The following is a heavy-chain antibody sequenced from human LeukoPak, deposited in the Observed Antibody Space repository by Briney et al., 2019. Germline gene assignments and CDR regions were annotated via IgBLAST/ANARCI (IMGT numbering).Heavy chain of an antibody. V-gene: IGHV1-69*05. CDR2: IIPIFGTA. J-gene: IGHJ6*03. Sequence: GASVKVSCKASGGTFSSYAISWVRQAPGQGLEWMGGIIPIFGTANYAQKFQGRVTITTDESTSTAYMELSSLRSEDTAVYYCARVQLEDYYYYYMDVWGKGTTVTVSS. CDR1: GGTFSSYA. D-gene: IGHD1-1*01. CDR3: ARVQLEDYYYYYMDV.